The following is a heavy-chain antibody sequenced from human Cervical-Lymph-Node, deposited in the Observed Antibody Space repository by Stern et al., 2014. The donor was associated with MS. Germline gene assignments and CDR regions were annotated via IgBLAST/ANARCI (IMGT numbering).Heavy chain of an antibody. CDR3: ARDSGETFRSAKYYPIVHFEY. D-gene: IGHD3-10*01. CDR2: IVPLFGTP. V-gene: IGHV1-69*06. Sequence: VQLVESGAEVKKPGSSVKVSCKASGGTFGNYAITWLRKAPGQGLEWMGGIVPLFGTPNYAQRLQGSVAITADKSTSPASLGVGSLRSEDTAVYYCARDSGETFRSAKYYPIVHFEYWGQGTLVTVSS. CDR1: GGTFGNYA. J-gene: IGHJ4*02.